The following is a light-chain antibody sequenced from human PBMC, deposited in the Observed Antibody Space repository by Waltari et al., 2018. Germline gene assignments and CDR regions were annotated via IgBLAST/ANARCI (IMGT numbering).Light chain of an antibody. CDR3: QSYDSSGSAYV. V-gene: IGLV1-40*01. CDR2: GDS. CDR1: SSNIGAGYD. J-gene: IGLJ1*01. Sequence: QSVLTQPPSVSGAPGQRVTISCTGSSSNIGAGYDVHWYQQLPGAAPRLIIYGDSNRPSGVPDRFSGSKSDTSASLAITGLQADDEAEYYCQSYDSSGSAYVFGAGTKVTVL.